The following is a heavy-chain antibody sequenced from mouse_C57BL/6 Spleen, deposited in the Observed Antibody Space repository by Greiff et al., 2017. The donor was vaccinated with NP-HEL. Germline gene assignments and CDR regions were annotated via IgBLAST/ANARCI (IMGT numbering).Heavy chain of an antibody. D-gene: IGHD1-1*01. Sequence: QVQLKQSGAELVKPGASVKISCKASGYAFSSYWMNWVKQRPGKGLEWIGLIYPGDGDTNYNGKFKGKATLTADKSSSTAYMQLSSLTSEDSAVYFCARSAVVATDYWGQGTTVTVSS. J-gene: IGHJ4*01. V-gene: IGHV1-80*01. CDR3: ARSAVVATDY. CDR2: IYPGDGDT. CDR1: GYAFSSYW.